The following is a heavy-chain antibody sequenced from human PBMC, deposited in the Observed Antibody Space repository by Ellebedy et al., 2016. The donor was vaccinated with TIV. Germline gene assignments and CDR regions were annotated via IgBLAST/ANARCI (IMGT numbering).Heavy chain of an antibody. CDR1: GFTFSSSI. CDR3: ASLGYNSRWSSKPPSDY. Sequence: GESLKISCAASGFTFSSSIPHWVRQAPGKGLEWVALISPDGTDKQYGDSVKGRSTISRDDSRNTLYLQMDSLRADDTALYYCASLGYNSRWSSKPPSDYWGQGTLVTVSS. CDR2: ISPDGTDK. D-gene: IGHD6-13*01. V-gene: IGHV3-30*04. J-gene: IGHJ4*02.